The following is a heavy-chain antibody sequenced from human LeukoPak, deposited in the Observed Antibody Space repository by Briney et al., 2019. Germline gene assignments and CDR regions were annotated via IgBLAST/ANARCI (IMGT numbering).Heavy chain of an antibody. V-gene: IGHV1-2*06. Sequence: ASVKVSFKSSGCTFTCYCMHWVRQAPGQGLEWMGRINPNSGGTNYAQKFQGRVTMTRDTSISTAYMELSRLRSDDTAVYYCAREGINIAVAGEDYWGQGTLVTVSS. CDR3: AREGINIAVAGEDY. CDR1: GCTFTCYC. J-gene: IGHJ4*02. D-gene: IGHD6-19*01. CDR2: INPNSGGT.